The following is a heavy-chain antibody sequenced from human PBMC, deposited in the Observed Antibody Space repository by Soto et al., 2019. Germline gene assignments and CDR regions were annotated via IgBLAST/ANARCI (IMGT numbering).Heavy chain of an antibody. Sequence: QMQLVESGGGVVQPGRSLRLSCAASGFTFRSYGIHWVRQAPGKGLEWVALIWFDGSKKYYVDSVKGRFAVSRDNSKNTLYLQMNRLRVKDTAVYYCARDRLVPYGYGMDVWGQGTTVTVSS. D-gene: IGHD2-2*01. V-gene: IGHV3-33*01. CDR2: IWFDGSKK. CDR3: ARDRLVPYGYGMDV. CDR1: GFTFRSYG. J-gene: IGHJ6*02.